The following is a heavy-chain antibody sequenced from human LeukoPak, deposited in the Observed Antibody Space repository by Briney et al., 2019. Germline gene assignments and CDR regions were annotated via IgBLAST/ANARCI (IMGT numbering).Heavy chain of an antibody. Sequence: GGSLRLSCAASGFGFRSYTMTWVRQAPGKGLEWVSTISGSGGDTYYADSVKGRFTISRDNSKNTLHLQMNSLRGEDRAVYFCAKEGSLIGEAPDKWGQGTLVTVSS. D-gene: IGHD2-21*01. J-gene: IGHJ4*02. CDR2: ISGSGGDT. V-gene: IGHV3-23*01. CDR3: AKEGSLIGEAPDK. CDR1: GFGFRSYT.